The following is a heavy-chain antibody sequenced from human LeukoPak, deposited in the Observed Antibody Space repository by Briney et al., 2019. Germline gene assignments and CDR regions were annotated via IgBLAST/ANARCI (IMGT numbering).Heavy chain of an antibody. CDR3: ARQVGATTCIDY. Sequence: SETLSLTCAVYGGSFSGYYWSWIRQPPGKGLEWIGEINHSGSTNYNPSLKSRVTISVDTSKSQFSLKLSSVTAADTAVYYCARQVGATTCIDYWGQGTLVTVSS. CDR2: INHSGST. J-gene: IGHJ4*02. CDR1: GGSFSGYY. D-gene: IGHD1-26*01. V-gene: IGHV4-34*01.